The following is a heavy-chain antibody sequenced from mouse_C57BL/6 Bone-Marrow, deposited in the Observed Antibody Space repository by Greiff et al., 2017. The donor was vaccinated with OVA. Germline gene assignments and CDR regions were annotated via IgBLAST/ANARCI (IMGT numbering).Heavy chain of an antibody. Sequence: VQLKQSGPELVKPGASVKISCKASGYSFTGYFMNWVKQSHGQSLEWIGRINPYNGDTFYNQKFKGKATLTVDKSSSTAHMELLSLTSEDFAVYYCAGTLLYYGSSGDYAMDYWGQGTSVTVSS. V-gene: IGHV1-37*01. CDR1: GYSFTGYF. D-gene: IGHD1-1*01. CDR2: INPYNGDT. CDR3: AGTLLYYGSSGDYAMDY. J-gene: IGHJ4*01.